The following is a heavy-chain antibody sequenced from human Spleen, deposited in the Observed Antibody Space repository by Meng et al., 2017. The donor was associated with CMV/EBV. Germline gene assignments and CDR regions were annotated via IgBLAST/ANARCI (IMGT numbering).Heavy chain of an antibody. Sequence: GGSLRLSCAASGCTVSSNYMSWVRQAPGKGLEWVSVINWNSVVMAHADAVKGRFTISRDNAKNSLYLQMNSLRIDDTTLYYCAKFRDYDFWSGYPGSSFDYWGQGTPVTVSS. V-gene: IGHV3-9*01. J-gene: IGHJ4*02. CDR3: AKFRDYDFWSGYPGSSFDY. CDR1: GCTVSSNY. D-gene: IGHD3-3*01. CDR2: INWNSVVM.